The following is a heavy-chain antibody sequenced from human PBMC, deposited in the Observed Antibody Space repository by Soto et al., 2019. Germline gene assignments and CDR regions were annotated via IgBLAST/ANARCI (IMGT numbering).Heavy chain of an antibody. V-gene: IGHV1-46*01. J-gene: IGHJ5*02. CDR2: INPSGGST. Sequence: ASVKVSCKVSGYTFTSYYMHWVRQAPGQGLEWMGIINPSGGSTSYAQKFQGRVTMTRDTSTSTVYMELSSLRSEDTAVYYCATEVKWELLRNWFDPWGQGTLVTVSS. D-gene: IGHD1-26*01. CDR1: GYTFTSYY. CDR3: ATEVKWELLRNWFDP.